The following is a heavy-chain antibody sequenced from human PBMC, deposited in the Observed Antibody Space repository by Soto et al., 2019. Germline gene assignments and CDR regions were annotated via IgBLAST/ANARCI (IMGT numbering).Heavy chain of an antibody. CDR1: GYSFTNYW. Sequence: PEESRKLSCKGSGYSFTNYWIGWVRQMPGKGLEWMGIIYPGDSDTRYSPSFQGQVTISADKSINTAYLQWSSLKASDTAMYYCARHFSGWLQGTFDSWGQGTLVTVSS. CDR2: IYPGDSDT. V-gene: IGHV5-51*01. CDR3: ARHFSGWLQGTFDS. J-gene: IGHJ4*02. D-gene: IGHD6-19*01.